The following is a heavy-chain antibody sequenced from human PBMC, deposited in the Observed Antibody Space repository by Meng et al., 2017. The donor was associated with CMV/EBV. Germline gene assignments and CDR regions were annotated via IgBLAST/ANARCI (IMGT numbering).Heavy chain of an antibody. V-gene: IGHV4-4*07. CDR2: IYTSGST. CDR1: GGSISSYY. CDR3: ARGPEVDYGDYVGLDY. D-gene: IGHD4-17*01. J-gene: IGHJ4*02. Sequence: VQLEESGPGLVNPSETLSLTVTVSGGSISSYYWSWIRQPAGKGLEWIGSIYTSGSTNYNHSLKSRVTMSVDTSKNQFSLKLSSVTAADTAVYYCARGPEVDYGDYVGLDYWGQGTLVTVSS.